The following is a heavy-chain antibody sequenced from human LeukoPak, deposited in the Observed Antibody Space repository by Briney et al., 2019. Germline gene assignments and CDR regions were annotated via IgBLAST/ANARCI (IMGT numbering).Heavy chain of an antibody. D-gene: IGHD6-13*01. CDR2: IYYSGST. Sequence: PSETLSLTCTVSGGSISSSSYYWGWIRQPPGKGLEWIGSIYYSGSTNYNPSLKSRVTISVDTSKNQFSLKLSSVTAADTAVYYCARGRGIAAAATTDYFDYWGQGTLVTVSS. CDR1: GGSISSSSYY. CDR3: ARGRGIAAAATTDYFDY. V-gene: IGHV4-39*07. J-gene: IGHJ4*02.